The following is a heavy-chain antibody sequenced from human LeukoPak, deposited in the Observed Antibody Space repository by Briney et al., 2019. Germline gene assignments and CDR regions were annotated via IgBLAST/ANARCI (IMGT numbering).Heavy chain of an antibody. CDR3: TRDLGTYTSYSSIFFDY. CDR2: SSAYNGDT. Sequence: RASVKVSCKASGYTFTDFGISWVRQAPGQGLEWMGWSSAYNGDTKYAQKFQGRVTVTTDTSTNTAYMELRGLRSDDTAVFYCTRDLGTYTSYSSIFFDYWGQGTLVTVSS. V-gene: IGHV1-18*01. J-gene: IGHJ4*02. CDR1: GYTFTDFG. D-gene: IGHD3-10*01.